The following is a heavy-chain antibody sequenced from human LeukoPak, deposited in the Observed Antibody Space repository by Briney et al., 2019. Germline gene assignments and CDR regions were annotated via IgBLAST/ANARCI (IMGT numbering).Heavy chain of an antibody. CDR1: GFTFSSYA. CDR2: ISGNGGAT. CDR3: AKCAFGYYSNYADY. D-gene: IGHD4-11*01. J-gene: IGHJ4*02. V-gene: IGHV3-23*01. Sequence: GGFLRLSCAASGFTFSSYAMTWVRQAPGKGLEWVSTISGNGGATSYADSVKGRFTISRGNSKNTLYLQMNSLRAEDTAVYYCAKCAFGYYSNYADYWGQGTLVTVSS.